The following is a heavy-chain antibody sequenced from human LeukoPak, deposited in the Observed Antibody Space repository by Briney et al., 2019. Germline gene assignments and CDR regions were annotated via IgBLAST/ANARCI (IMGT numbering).Heavy chain of an antibody. CDR2: INYSGST. CDR3: AGAGSSSPAHYYYYMDV. V-gene: IGHV4-34*01. Sequence: PSETLSLTCAVYGGSLSGYYWSWIRQPPGKGLEWIGEINYSGSTNYNPSLKSRVTISVDKSKHQFSLKLSSVTAADTAVYYCAGAGSSSPAHYYYYMDVWGKGTTVTVSS. D-gene: IGHD6-6*01. CDR1: GGSLSGYY. J-gene: IGHJ6*03.